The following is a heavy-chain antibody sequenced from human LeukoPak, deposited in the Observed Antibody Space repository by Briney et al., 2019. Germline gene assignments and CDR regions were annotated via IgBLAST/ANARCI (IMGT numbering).Heavy chain of an antibody. CDR3: ASGDSSWYYYYYYYMDV. Sequence: ASVKVSCKACGYTFTGYYMHWVRQAPAQGLEWMGWINLNSGGTNYAQKSQGRVTMTRATSISTVYMELSRLRSEATAVYYCASGDSSWYYYYYYYMDVRGKGTAVTVSS. D-gene: IGHD6-13*01. V-gene: IGHV1-2*02. J-gene: IGHJ6*03. CDR1: GYTFTGYY. CDR2: INLNSGGT.